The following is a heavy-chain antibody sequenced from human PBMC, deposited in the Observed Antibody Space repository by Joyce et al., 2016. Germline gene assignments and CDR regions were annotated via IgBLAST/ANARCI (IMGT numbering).Heavy chain of an antibody. Sequence: QVQLQESGPGLVKPSETLSLTCTVSGGSINSYYWSWIRQPPGKGLEWIGYFYYTGSTNYNPSRRSRLTISVDTSKNQFSLKLNSVTAADTAVYFCARAPGYSSGLFDYWGQGTLVTVSS. J-gene: IGHJ4*02. CDR1: GGSINSYY. CDR3: ARAPGYSSGLFDY. D-gene: IGHD6-19*01. V-gene: IGHV4-59*08. CDR2: FYYTGST.